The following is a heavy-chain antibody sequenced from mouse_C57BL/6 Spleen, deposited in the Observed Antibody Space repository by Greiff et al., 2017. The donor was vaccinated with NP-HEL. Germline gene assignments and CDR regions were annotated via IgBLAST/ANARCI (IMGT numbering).Heavy chain of an antibody. Sequence: QVQLQQSGAELVRPGASVTLSCKASGYTFTDYEMHWVKQTPVHGLEWIGAIDPETGGTAYNQKFKGKAILTADKSSSTAYMELRSLTSEDSAVYYCTRYPNDYYGSSPWFAYWGQGTLVTVSA. J-gene: IGHJ3*01. V-gene: IGHV1-15*01. D-gene: IGHD1-1*01. CDR3: TRYPNDYYGSSPWFAY. CDR2: IDPETGGT. CDR1: GYTFTDYE.